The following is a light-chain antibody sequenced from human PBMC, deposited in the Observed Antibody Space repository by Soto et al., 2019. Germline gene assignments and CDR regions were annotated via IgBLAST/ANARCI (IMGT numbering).Light chain of an antibody. CDR3: SSYTTDTTWV. Sequence: QSVLTQPASVSGSPGQSITISCTGTTIDVGGYDYVSWYQQHPGKAPKLIISEVSNRPSGVSYRFSGSKSGNTASLTISGLQAEDEADYYCSSYTTDTTWVFGGGTKLTVL. CDR1: TIDVGGYDY. V-gene: IGLV2-14*01. CDR2: EVS. J-gene: IGLJ2*01.